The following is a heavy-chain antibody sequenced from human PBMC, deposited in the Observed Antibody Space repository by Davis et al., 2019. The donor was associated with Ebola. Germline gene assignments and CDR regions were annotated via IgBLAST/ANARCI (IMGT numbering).Heavy chain of an antibody. D-gene: IGHD3-10*01. V-gene: IGHV4-34*01. J-gene: IGHJ4*02. CDR3: ASSNWGVTDY. Sequence: PSETLSLTCAVYGGSFSGYYWSWIRQPPGKGLEWIGEINHSGSTNYNPSLKSRVTISVDTSKNQFSLKLSSVTAADTAVYYCASSNWGVTDYWGQGTLVTVSS. CDR1: GGSFSGYY. CDR2: INHSGST.